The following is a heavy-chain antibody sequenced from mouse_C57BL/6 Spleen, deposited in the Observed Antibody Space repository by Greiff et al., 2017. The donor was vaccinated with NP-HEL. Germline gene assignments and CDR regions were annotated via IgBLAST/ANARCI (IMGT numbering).Heavy chain of an antibody. CDR2: IDPETGGT. CDR1: GYTFTDYE. CDR3: TRGGITTVVGGDY. V-gene: IGHV1-15*01. J-gene: IGHJ2*01. Sequence: VQLQQSGAELVRPGASVTLSCKASGYTFTDYEMHWVKQTPVHGLEWIGAIDPETGGTAYNQKFKGKAILTADKSSSTAYMELRSLTSEDSAVYYCTRGGITTVVGGDYWGQGTTLTVSS. D-gene: IGHD1-1*01.